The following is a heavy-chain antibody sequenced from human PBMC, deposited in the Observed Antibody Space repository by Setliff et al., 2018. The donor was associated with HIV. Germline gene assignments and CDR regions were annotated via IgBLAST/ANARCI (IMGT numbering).Heavy chain of an antibody. D-gene: IGHD4-17*01. J-gene: IGHJ3*01. Sequence: SETLSLTCAVYSGSFSGYYWSWIRQPPGEGLEWIGEIHHSGSTNYNPSLKSRVTISVDTSKNQFSLRLSSVTAADTAVYYCARGRAVIAVWGQGTMVTVSS. CDR2: IHHSGST. CDR1: SGSFSGYY. CDR3: ARGRAVIAV. V-gene: IGHV4-34*01.